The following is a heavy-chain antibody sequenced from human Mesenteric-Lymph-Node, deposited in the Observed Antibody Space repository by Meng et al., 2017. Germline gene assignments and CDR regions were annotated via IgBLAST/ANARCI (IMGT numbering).Heavy chain of an antibody. V-gene: IGHV4-39*07. CDR3: ARLPDSSSWYQWFDP. J-gene: IGHJ5*02. D-gene: IGHD6-13*01. CDR2: IYYSGST. CDR1: GGSISSSSYY. Sequence: SETLSLTCTVSGGSISSSSYYWGWIRQPPGKGLEWIGSIYYSGSTYYNPSLKSRVTISVDTSKNQFSLKLSSVTAADTAVYYCARLPDSSSWYQWFDPWGQGTLVTVSS.